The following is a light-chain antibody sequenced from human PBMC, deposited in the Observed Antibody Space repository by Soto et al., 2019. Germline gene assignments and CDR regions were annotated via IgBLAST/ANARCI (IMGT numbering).Light chain of an antibody. J-gene: IGKJ4*01. Sequence: DIQMTQSPSSLSASVGDRVTITCQASQDISNYLNWYQQKPGKAPKLLIYDASNLETGVPSRFSGSGSGTDFTFTISSLQPEDIATYYCQQYDNLPPHFGGGTQVEIK. V-gene: IGKV1-33*01. CDR3: QQYDNLPPH. CDR2: DAS. CDR1: QDISNY.